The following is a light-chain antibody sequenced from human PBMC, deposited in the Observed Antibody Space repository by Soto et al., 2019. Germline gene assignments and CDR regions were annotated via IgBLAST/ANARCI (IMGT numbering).Light chain of an antibody. V-gene: IGKV3-20*01. CDR3: QQYSTSPIT. Sequence: ETVLTQSSGTLSLSPGERATLSCRASQSSSSYLTWYQQRPGQAPRLLIYAASRRATGIPDRFSGSGSGTDFTLTISRLEPEDFAVYYCQQYSTSPITFGQGTRLEIK. CDR2: AAS. CDR1: QSSSSY. J-gene: IGKJ5*01.